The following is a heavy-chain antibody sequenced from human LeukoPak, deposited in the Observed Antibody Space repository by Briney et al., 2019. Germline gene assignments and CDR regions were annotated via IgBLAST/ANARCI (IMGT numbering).Heavy chain of an antibody. CDR2: INPSGGST. CDR3: AREEIVAAAYFYYYYYMDV. CDR1: VYTFTSYY. D-gene: IGHD5-12*01. V-gene: IGHV1-46*01. J-gene: IGHJ6*03. Sequence: ASVTVSCKASVYTFTSYYMHWVRQAPGQGLEWMGIINPSGGSTSYAQKFQGRVTMTRDTSTSTVYMELSSLRSEDTAVYYCAREEIVAAAYFYYYYYMDVWGKGTTVTVSS.